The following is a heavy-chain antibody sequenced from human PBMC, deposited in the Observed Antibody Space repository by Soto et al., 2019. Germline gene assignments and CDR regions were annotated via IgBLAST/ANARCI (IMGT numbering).Heavy chain of an antibody. Sequence: QVQLQESGPGLVKPSETLSLTCTVSGGSVSSGSYYWSWIRQPPWKGLEWIGYIYYSGSTNYNPSLKSRVTISGDTSKNQFSLKLSSVTAADTAVYYCARESCGWEPHWGQGTLVTVSS. D-gene: IGHD1-26*01. CDR2: IYYSGST. V-gene: IGHV4-61*01. CDR1: GGSVSSGSYY. CDR3: ARESCGWEPH. J-gene: IGHJ4*02.